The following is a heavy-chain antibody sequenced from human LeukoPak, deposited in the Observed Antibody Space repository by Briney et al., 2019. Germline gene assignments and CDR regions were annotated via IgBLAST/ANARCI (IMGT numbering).Heavy chain of an antibody. CDR2: INPNSGGT. J-gene: IGHJ5*02. D-gene: IGHD5-24*01. CDR3: AREVYKLYNWFDP. CDR1: GYTFTGYY. Sequence: ASVKVSCKASGYTFTGYYMHWVRQAPGQGLEWMGRINPNSGGTNYAQKFQGRVTMTRDTSISTAYMELSRLRSDDTAVYCCAREVYKLYNWFDPWGQGTLVTVSS. V-gene: IGHV1-2*06.